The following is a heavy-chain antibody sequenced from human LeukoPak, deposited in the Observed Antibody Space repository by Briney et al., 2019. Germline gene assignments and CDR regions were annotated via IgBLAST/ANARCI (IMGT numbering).Heavy chain of an antibody. CDR3: ARGLAAAGKDYYYYGMDV. V-gene: IGHV1-8*01. D-gene: IGHD6-13*01. CDR1: GYTFTSYD. CDR2: MNPNSGNT. Sequence: GASVKVSCKASGYTFTSYDISWVRQATGQGLEWMGWMNPNSGNTGYAQKFQGRVTMTRNTSISTAYMELSSLRSEDTAVYYCARGLAAAGKDYYYYGMDVWGQGTTVTVSS. J-gene: IGHJ6*02.